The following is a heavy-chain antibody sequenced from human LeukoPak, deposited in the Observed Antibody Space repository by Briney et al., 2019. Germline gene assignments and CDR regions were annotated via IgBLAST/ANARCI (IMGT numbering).Heavy chain of an antibody. Sequence: HPGGSLRLSCAASGFTFSSYAMHWVRQAPGKGLEWVAVISYDGSNKYYADSVKGRFTISRDNSKNTLYLQMNSLRAEDTAVYYCARPPIEVQWLVPVDHWGQGTLVTVSS. J-gene: IGHJ4*02. V-gene: IGHV3-30-3*01. D-gene: IGHD6-19*01. CDR3: ARPPIEVQWLVPVDH. CDR2: ISYDGSNK. CDR1: GFTFSSYA.